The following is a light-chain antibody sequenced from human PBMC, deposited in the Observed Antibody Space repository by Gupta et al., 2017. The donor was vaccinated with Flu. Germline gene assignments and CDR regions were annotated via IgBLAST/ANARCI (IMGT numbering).Light chain of an antibody. Sequence: QSALTQPPSASGSPGQSVTISCTGSSSDVGAYNYVSWYQQHPGKAPKFIIYEVSKRPSGVPDRFSGSKSGDTASLTVSGLQAEDEAEYFCSSFAGTNNFVVFGGGTKLTVL. CDR3: SSFAGTNNFVV. CDR1: SSDVGAYNY. J-gene: IGLJ2*01. V-gene: IGLV2-8*01. CDR2: EVS.